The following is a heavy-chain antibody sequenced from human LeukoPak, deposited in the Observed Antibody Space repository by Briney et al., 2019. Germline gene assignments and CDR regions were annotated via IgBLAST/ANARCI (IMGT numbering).Heavy chain of an antibody. CDR1: GGTFSSYA. V-gene: IGHV1-69*06. CDR3: ASARYSSGWFPFDY. Sequence: ASVKVSCKASGGTFSSYAISWVRQAPGQGLEWMGGIIPIFGTANYAQKLQGRVTITADKSTSTAYMELSSLRSEDTAVYYCASARYSSGWFPFDYWGQGTLVTVSS. D-gene: IGHD6-19*01. CDR2: IIPIFGTA. J-gene: IGHJ4*02.